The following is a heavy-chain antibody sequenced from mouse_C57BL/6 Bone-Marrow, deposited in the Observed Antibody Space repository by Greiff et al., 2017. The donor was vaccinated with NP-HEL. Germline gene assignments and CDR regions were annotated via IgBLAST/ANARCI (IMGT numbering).Heavy chain of an antibody. CDR3: ARDGEDYYGSSYGFDY. D-gene: IGHD1-1*01. Sequence: QVQLQQSGAELVKPGASVKMSCKASGYTFTSYWITWVKQRPGQGLEWIGDIYPGSGSTNYNEKFKSKATLTVDTSSSTAYMQLSSLTSEDSAVYYCARDGEDYYGSSYGFDYWGQGTTLTVSS. CDR2: IYPGSGST. V-gene: IGHV1-55*01. J-gene: IGHJ2*01. CDR1: GYTFTSYW.